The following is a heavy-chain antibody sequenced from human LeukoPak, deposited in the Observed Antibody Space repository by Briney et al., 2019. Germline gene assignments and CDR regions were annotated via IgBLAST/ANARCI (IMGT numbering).Heavy chain of an antibody. D-gene: IGHD2-15*01. V-gene: IGHV4-34*01. CDR3: ARETVVVVAASSNWFDP. J-gene: IGHJ5*02. Sequence: PSEALSLTCAVYGGSFNDYYWTWIRQSPGKGLEWIGEINHTGRTNYNPSLKSRVTMSVDTSKNQFSLKLSSVTAADTAVYYCARETVVVVAASSNWFDPWGQGTLVTVSS. CDR1: GGSFNDYY. CDR2: INHTGRT.